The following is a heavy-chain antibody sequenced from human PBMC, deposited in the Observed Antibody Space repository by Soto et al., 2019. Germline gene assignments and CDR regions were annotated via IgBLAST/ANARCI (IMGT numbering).Heavy chain of an antibody. CDR2: INPSGGST. Sequence: ASVKVSCKASGYTFTSYYMHWVRQAPGQGLEWMGIINPSGGSTSYAQKFQGRVTMTRDTSTSTVYMELSSLRSEDTAVYYCATSGLLYGMDVWGQGTTVTVSS. J-gene: IGHJ6*02. V-gene: IGHV1-46*03. CDR1: GYTFTSYY. CDR3: ATSGLLYGMDV. D-gene: IGHD2-15*01.